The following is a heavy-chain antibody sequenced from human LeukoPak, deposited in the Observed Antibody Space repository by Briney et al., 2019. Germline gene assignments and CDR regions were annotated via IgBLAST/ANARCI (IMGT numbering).Heavy chain of an antibody. CDR2: ISYDGSNK. Sequence: GGSLRLSCAASGFTFSSYGMHWVRQAPGKGLEWVAVISYDGSNKNYADSVKGRFTISRDNSKNTLYLQMNSLRAEDTAVYYCAKPHTVTLPNDAFDIWGQGTMVTVSS. J-gene: IGHJ3*02. V-gene: IGHV3-30*18. D-gene: IGHD4-17*01. CDR3: AKPHTVTLPNDAFDI. CDR1: GFTFSSYG.